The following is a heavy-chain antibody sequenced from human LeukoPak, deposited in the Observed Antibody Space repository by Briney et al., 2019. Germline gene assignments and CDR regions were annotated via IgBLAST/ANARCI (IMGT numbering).Heavy chain of an antibody. CDR3: AKRGTVVTSFDY. V-gene: IGHV3-23*01. CDR1: GFTFSSYV. CDR2: ISGSGDST. J-gene: IGHJ4*02. D-gene: IGHD4-23*01. Sequence: GGSLRLSCAASGFTFSSYVMSWVRQTPGKGLEWVSGISGSGDSTYYADSVKGRFTISRDNSKNTLYLQMNSLRAEDTAVYYCAKRGTVVTSFDYWGQGTLVTVSS.